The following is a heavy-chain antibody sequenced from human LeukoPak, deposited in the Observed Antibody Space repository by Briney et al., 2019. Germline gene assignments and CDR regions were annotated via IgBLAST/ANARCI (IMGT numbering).Heavy chain of an antibody. J-gene: IGHJ4*02. Sequence: GGSLRLSCAASGFSFSDHYMDWVRLAPGKGLEWVGRIKNKANSYGTDYAASVKGRFTLSRDDSKDSLYLQMNSLRSEDTALYYCTRVRRGAATRYFDYWGQGTLVTVSS. CDR1: GFSFSDHY. V-gene: IGHV3-72*01. CDR3: TRVRRGAATRYFDY. CDR2: IKNKANSYGT. D-gene: IGHD1-26*01.